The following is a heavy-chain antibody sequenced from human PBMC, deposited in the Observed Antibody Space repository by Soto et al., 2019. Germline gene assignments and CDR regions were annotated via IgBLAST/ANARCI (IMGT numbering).Heavy chain of an antibody. V-gene: IGHV4-34*01. CDR1: GGSFSGYY. D-gene: IGHD2-2*01. Sequence: SETLSLTCAVYGGSFSGYYWSWIRQPPGKGLEWIGEINHSGSTNYNPSLKSRVTISVDTSKNQFSLKLSSVTAADTAVYYCARARRYCSSTSCRNGFDPCGQGTLVTDSS. J-gene: IGHJ5*02. CDR2: INHSGST. CDR3: ARARRYCSSTSCRNGFDP.